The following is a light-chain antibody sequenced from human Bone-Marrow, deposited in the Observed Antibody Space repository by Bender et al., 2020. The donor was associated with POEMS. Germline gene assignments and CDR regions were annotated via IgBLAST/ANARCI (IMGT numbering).Light chain of an antibody. J-gene: IGLJ3*02. V-gene: IGLV2-14*01. CDR2: DVT. CDR3: NSFTTSMTWV. Sequence: QSALTQPASVSGSPGQSITISCTGTSSDVGAYNYVSWYQQHPGKAPKLMIYDVTDRPSGVSNRFSGSKSGNTASLTISGLQAEDEAHYYCNSFTTSMTWVFGGGTKLTVL. CDR1: SSDVGAYNY.